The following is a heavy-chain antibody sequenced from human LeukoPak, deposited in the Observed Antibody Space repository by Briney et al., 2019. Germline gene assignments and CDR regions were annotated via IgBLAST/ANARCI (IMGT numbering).Heavy chain of an antibody. CDR3: ARELVVDDAFDI. D-gene: IGHD2-15*01. Sequence: PGGSLRLSCAASGFTFSSYEMNWVRQAPGKGLEWVSYISSSGSTIYYADSVKGRFTISRDNAKNSLYLQMNSLRAEDTAVYYCARELVVDDAFDIWGQGTMVTVSS. V-gene: IGHV3-48*03. CDR1: GFTFSSYE. CDR2: ISSSGSTI. J-gene: IGHJ3*02.